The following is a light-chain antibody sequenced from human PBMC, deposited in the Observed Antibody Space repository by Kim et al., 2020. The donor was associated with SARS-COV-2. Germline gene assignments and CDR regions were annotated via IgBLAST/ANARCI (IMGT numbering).Light chain of an antibody. CDR3: QQYNNWPLA. Sequence: EIVMTQSPGTLSVSPGERATLSCRASQSVSSNLAWYRQKPGQAPRLLMYGASTRATGIPARFSGSGSGTEFTLTISSLQSEDFAVYYCQQYNNWPLAFGGGTKVDIK. V-gene: IGKV3-15*01. CDR2: GAS. J-gene: IGKJ4*01. CDR1: QSVSSN.